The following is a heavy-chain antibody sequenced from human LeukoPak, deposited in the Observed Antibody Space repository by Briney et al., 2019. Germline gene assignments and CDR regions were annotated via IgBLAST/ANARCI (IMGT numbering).Heavy chain of an antibody. CDR2: IANTGGST. CDR3: ASGIAAAGHYYYGMDV. V-gene: IGHV3-23*01. Sequence: GVLRLSCAASGFTFSSYAMSWVRQAPGKGLEWVSAIANTGGSTYYAGSVKGRFTISRDNSKNTLYLQMNSLRAEDTAVYYCASGIAAAGHYYYGMDVWGQGTTVTVSS. J-gene: IGHJ6*02. CDR1: GFTFSSYA. D-gene: IGHD6-13*01.